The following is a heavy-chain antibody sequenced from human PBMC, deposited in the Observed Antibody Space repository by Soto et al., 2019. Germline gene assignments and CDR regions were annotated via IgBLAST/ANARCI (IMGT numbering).Heavy chain of an antibody. Sequence: GGSLRLSCEASGFPFWTYSMSWVRQAPGKGLEWVSAISGSGGSTYYADSVKGRFTISRDNSKNTLYLQMNSLRAEDTAVYYCAKDLRGAARPTPDYWGQGTLVTVSS. V-gene: IGHV3-23*01. D-gene: IGHD6-6*01. CDR2: ISGSGGST. CDR3: AKDLRGAARPTPDY. CDR1: GFPFWTYS. J-gene: IGHJ4*02.